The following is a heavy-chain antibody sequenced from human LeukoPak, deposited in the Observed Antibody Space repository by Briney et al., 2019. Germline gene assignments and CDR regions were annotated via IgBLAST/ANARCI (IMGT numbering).Heavy chain of an antibody. Sequence: GASVKVSCKASGYTFTSYDINWVRQATGQGLEWMGWMNPNSGNTGYAQKFQGRVTMTRNTSTSTAYMELSSLRSEDTAVYYCVRDIVMLPDARGYDHWGQGTLVTVSS. CDR1: GYTFTSYD. J-gene: IGHJ4*02. V-gene: IGHV1-8*01. D-gene: IGHD2-2*01. CDR2: MNPNSGNT. CDR3: VRDIVMLPDARGYDH.